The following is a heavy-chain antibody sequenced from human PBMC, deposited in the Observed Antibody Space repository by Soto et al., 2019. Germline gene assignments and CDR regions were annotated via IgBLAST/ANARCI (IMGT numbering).Heavy chain of an antibody. J-gene: IGHJ4*02. D-gene: IGHD2-2*01. CDR2: ITVSGGST. CDR1: GFTFNTYV. Sequence: EVQLLESGGGLVQPGGSLRLSCAVSGFTFNTYVISWVRQAPGRGLEWVSNITVSGGSTHYADSVKGRFTISRDNSKNTLFLQMNSLRAEDTALYYCASRALEHCGGPSCYGPFDYWGQGTLVTVSS. CDR3: ASRALEHCGGPSCYGPFDY. V-gene: IGHV3-23*01.